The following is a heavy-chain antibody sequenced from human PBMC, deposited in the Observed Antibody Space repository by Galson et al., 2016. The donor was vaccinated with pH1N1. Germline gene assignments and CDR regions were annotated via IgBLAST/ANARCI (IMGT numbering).Heavy chain of an antibody. J-gene: IGHJ6*02. V-gene: IGHV1-69*06. CDR3: AKSLSFYDNSGYYYAAYYYGMDV. D-gene: IGHD3-22*01. CDR1: GSSFKSYW. Sequence: QSGAEVKKSGESLKISCKGSGSSFKSYWIAWVRQAPGQGLEWMGGIIPIFGPANYARKFQGRVTITADKSTSTACMELSSLRSEDTAVYYCAKSLSFYDNSGYYYAAYYYGMDVWGQGTTVAVSS. CDR2: IIPIFGPA.